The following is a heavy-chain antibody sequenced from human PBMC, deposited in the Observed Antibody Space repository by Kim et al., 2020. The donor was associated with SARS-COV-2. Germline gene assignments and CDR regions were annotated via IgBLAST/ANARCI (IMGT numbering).Heavy chain of an antibody. D-gene: IGHD3-22*01. V-gene: IGHV1-69*13. CDR3: ARGGASVYDSSGDDAFDI. CDR1: GGTFSSYA. CDR2: IIPIFGTA. Sequence: SVKVSCKASGGTFSSYAISWVRQAPGQGLEWMGGIIPIFGTANYAQKFQGRGTITADESTSTAYMELSSLRSEDTAMYYCARGGASVYDSSGDDAFDIWGQGTMVTVSS. J-gene: IGHJ3*02.